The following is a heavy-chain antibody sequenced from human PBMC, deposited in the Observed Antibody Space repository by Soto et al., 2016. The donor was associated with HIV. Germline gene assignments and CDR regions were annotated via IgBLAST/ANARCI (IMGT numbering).Heavy chain of an antibody. J-gene: IGHJ4*02. V-gene: IGHV1-8*03. CDR1: GYTFTSYD. D-gene: IGHD3-10*01. CDR2: MNPNSGNT. Sequence: QVQLVQSGAEVKKPGASVKVSCKASGYTFTSYDINWVRQATGQGLEWMGWMNPNSGNTGYAQKFQGRVTITRNTSISTAYMELSSLRSEDTAVYYCAIGAMVRGVRGYYFDYWGQGTRGHRLL. CDR3: AIGAMVRGVRGYYFDY.